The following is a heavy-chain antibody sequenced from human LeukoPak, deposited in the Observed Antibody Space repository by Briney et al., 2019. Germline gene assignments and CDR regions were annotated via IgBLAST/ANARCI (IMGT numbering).Heavy chain of an antibody. CDR1: GFTFSSYW. CDR2: INSDGSST. Sequence: GGTLRLSCAASGFTFSSYWMHWVRQAPGKGLVWVSRINSDGSSTSYADPVKGRFTISRDNAKNTLYLQMNSLRAEDTAVYYCARRSAAKDAFDIWGQGTMVTVSS. CDR3: ARRSAAKDAFDI. D-gene: IGHD6-25*01. J-gene: IGHJ3*02. V-gene: IGHV3-74*01.